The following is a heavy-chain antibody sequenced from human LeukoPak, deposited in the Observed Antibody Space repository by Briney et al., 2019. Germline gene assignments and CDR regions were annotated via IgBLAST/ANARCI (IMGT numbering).Heavy chain of an antibody. Sequence: PGGSLRLSCAASGFTFSDYYMSWIRQAPGKGLEWVSYISSSGSTIYYADSVKGRFTISRNNAKNSLYLQMNSLRAEDTAVYYCARAVRGAYYYDSSGYYLDYWGQGTLVTVSS. CDR3: ARAVRGAYYYDSSGYYLDY. CDR1: GFTFSDYY. D-gene: IGHD3-22*01. V-gene: IGHV3-11*01. J-gene: IGHJ4*02. CDR2: ISSSGSTI.